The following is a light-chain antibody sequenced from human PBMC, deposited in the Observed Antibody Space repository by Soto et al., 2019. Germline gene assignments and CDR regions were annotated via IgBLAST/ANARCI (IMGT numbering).Light chain of an antibody. J-gene: IGKJ1*01. CDR1: QSVSSY. V-gene: IGKV3-11*01. Sequence: EIVVKQSQATISSATRERATXSCRASQSVSSYLAWYQQKPGQAPRLLIYDASNRATGIPARFSGSGSGTDFTLTISSLEPEDFAVYYCQQRSKWPLTFGQGTKVDIK. CDR2: DAS. CDR3: QQRSKWPLT.